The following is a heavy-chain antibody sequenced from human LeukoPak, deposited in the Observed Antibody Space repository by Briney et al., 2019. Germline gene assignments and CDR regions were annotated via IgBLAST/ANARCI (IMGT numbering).Heavy chain of an antibody. J-gene: IGHJ5*02. CDR2: ISWNSGSI. CDR1: GFTFSSYW. Sequence: GGSLRLSCAASGFTFSSYWMSWVRQAPGKGLEWVSGISWNSGSIGYADSVKGRFTISRDNAKNSLYLQMNSLRAEDTALYYCAKDRYSSSWTNWFDPWGQGTLVTVSS. CDR3: AKDRYSSSWTNWFDP. V-gene: IGHV3-9*01. D-gene: IGHD6-13*01.